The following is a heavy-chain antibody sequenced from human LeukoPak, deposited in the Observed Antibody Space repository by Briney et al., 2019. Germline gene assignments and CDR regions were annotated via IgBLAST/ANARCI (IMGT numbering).Heavy chain of an antibody. V-gene: IGHV3-30*04. CDR3: ASPSDSSWYDAYYGMDV. CDR2: ISFDGSNK. CDR1: GVTFSSYA. D-gene: IGHD6-13*01. J-gene: IGHJ6*02. Sequence: GRSLRLSCAASGVTFSSYAMHWVRQAPGKGLECVAVISFDGSNKYYADSVKGRFTISRDNSKNTLYLQMNSLRAEDTAVYYCASPSDSSWYDAYYGMDVWGQGTTVTVSS.